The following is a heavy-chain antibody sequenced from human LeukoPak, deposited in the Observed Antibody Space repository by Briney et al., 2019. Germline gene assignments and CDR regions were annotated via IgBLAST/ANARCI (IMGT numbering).Heavy chain of an antibody. Sequence: GESLKITCKGSGYSFTSYWISWVRQMPGKGLEWMGRIDPSDSYTNYSPSFQGHVTISADKSISTAYLQWSSLKASDTAMYYCARGGDIVTTLTEFDYWGQGTLVTVSS. J-gene: IGHJ4*02. CDR2: IDPSDSYT. CDR3: ARGGDIVTTLTEFDY. D-gene: IGHD5-12*01. V-gene: IGHV5-10-1*01. CDR1: GYSFTSYW.